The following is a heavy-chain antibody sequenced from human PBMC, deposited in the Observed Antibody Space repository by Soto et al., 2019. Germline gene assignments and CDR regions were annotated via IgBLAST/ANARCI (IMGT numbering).Heavy chain of an antibody. J-gene: IGHJ4*02. CDR2: IYYTGST. CDR3: ARESKLADSY. Sequence: NPSETLSLTCTVSGGSISSGDYFWIWIRQPPGKGLEWIGYIYYTGSTYYNPSLKSRVTISLDTSKNQFSLKLSSVTAADTAVYYCARESKLADSYWGQGTLVTVSS. D-gene: IGHD3-22*01. V-gene: IGHV4-30-4*01. CDR1: GGSISSGDYF.